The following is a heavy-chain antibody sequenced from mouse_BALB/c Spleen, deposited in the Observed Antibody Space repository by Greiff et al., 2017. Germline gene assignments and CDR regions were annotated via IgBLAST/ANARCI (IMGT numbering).Heavy chain of an antibody. CDR3: ARDMDYYGSSDPWFAY. J-gene: IGHJ3*01. CDR2: ISSGGSYT. V-gene: IGHV5-9-4*01. Sequence: EVKLMESGGGLVKPGGSLKLSCAASGFTFSSYAMSWVRQSPEKRLEWVAEISSGGSYTYYPDTVTGRFTISRDNDKNTLYLEMSSLRSEDTAMYYCARDMDYYGSSDPWFAYWGQGTLVTVSA. CDR1: GFTFSSYA. D-gene: IGHD1-1*01.